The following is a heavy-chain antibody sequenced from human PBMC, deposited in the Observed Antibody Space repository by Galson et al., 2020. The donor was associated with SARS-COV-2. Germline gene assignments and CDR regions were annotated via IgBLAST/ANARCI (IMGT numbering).Heavy chain of an antibody. CDR2: VKSKTDGGTT. J-gene: IGHJ4*02. Sequence: GGPLRPPCAASGSTFSNAWMTWVRQAPGKGLEWVGRVKSKTDGGTTDYAAPVKGRFNISRDESTNTLYLQMDSLKTEDTAVYYCTWTTVTLQGDFWGQGTEVTVSS. D-gene: IGHD4-17*01. CDR1: GSTFSNAW. V-gene: IGHV3-15*01. CDR3: TWTTVTLQGDF.